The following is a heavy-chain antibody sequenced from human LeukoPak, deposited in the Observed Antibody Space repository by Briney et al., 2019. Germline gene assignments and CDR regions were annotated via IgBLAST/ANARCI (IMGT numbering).Heavy chain of an antibody. CDR2: INPSGGST. CDR3: ARDDYDDRSGYQHSTRNDY. CDR1: GYTFTSYY. J-gene: IGHJ4*02. V-gene: IGHV1-46*01. Sequence: GASVKVSCKASGYTFTSYYMHWVRQAPGQGLEWMGIINPSGGSTNYAQKFQGRVTMTRDTSTSTVYMELSSLRSEDTAVYYCARDDYDDRSGYQHSTRNDYWGQGTPVTVSS. D-gene: IGHD3-22*01.